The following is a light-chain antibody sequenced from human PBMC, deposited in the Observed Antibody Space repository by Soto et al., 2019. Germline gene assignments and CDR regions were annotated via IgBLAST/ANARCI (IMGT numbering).Light chain of an antibody. CDR1: SSDVGAYNY. V-gene: IGLV2-14*01. J-gene: IGLJ2*01. CDR3: SSYTTIKTVI. Sequence: QSVLAQTASVSGSPGQSITIACTGTSSDVGAYNYVSWYHQHHPGKAPELIIYDVTDRPSGVSTRFSGSKSGNTASLTISGLQDEDEGDYYCSSYTTIKTVIFGGGTKLTVL. CDR2: DVT.